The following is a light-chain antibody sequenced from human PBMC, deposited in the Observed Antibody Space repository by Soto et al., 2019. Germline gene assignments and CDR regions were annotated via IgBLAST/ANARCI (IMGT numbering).Light chain of an antibody. CDR2: EVN. J-gene: IGLJ1*01. Sequence: QSALTQPASVSGSPGQSITISCTGTSSDVGGYNYVSWYQQHPGKAPKLMIYEVNNRPSGVSNRFSGSKSGNTASLTISGLQAEDEADYYCSSVTSTSTYVFGTGTKVTVL. V-gene: IGLV2-14*01. CDR3: SSVTSTSTYV. CDR1: SSDVGGYNY.